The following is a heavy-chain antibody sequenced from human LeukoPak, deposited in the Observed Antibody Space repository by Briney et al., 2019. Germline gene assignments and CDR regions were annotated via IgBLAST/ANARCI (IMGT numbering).Heavy chain of an antibody. J-gene: IGHJ4*02. D-gene: IGHD3-10*02. CDR1: GFIFSSYA. CDR3: AKVVHPSDY. V-gene: IGHV3-30*04. CDR2: ISYDGSHK. Sequence: GGSLRLSCAASGFIFSSYAMHWVRQAPGKGLEWVAVISYDGSHKYYADSVKGRFTISRDNSKNTLYLQMNSLRAEDTAVYYCAKVVHPSDYWGQGTLVTVSS.